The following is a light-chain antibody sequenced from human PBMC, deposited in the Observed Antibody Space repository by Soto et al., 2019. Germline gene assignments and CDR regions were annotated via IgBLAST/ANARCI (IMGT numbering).Light chain of an antibody. V-gene: IGKV1-39*01. J-gene: IGKJ2*01. CDR1: QSISTF. CDR3: QQSDSTPYT. CDR2: AAS. Sequence: IQMTQSPSSLSASVGDRVTINCRARQSISTFLNWYQQKPGQAPKVLISAASTLQSGVPSRFSGRGSGTDFTLTISSLQPEDFATYYCQQSDSTPYTFGQGTTLETK.